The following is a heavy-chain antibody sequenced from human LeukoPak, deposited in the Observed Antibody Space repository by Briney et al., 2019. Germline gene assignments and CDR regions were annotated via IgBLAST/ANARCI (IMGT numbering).Heavy chain of an antibody. CDR3: TTVRYSSSWYAGDDY. V-gene: IGHV3-15*01. Sequence: GGSLRLSCAASGFTFSNAWMRWVRQAPGKGLEGVGRIKSKTDGGTTDYAAPVKGRLTISRDDSKNTLYLQMNSLKTEDTAVYYCTTVRYSSSWYAGDDYWGQGTLVTVSS. D-gene: IGHD6-13*01. CDR1: GFTFSNAW. CDR2: IKSKTDGGTT. J-gene: IGHJ4*02.